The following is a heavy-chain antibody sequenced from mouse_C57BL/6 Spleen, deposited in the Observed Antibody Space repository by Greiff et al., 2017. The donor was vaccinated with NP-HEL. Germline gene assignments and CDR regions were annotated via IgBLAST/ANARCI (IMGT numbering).Heavy chain of an antibody. CDR3: ARAGTFDD. V-gene: IGHV1-52*01. D-gene: IGHD4-1*01. Sequence: QVQLQQPGAELVRPGSSVKLSCKASGYTFTSYWMHWVKQRPIQGLEWIGNIDPSDSETHYTQKFKDKATLTVDKSSSTAYMQLSSLTSEDSAVYYCARAGTFDDWGQGTTLTVSS. J-gene: IGHJ2*01. CDR2: IDPSDSET. CDR1: GYTFTSYW.